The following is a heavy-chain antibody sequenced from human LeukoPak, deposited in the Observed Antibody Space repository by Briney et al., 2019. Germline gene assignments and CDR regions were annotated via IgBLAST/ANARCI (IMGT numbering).Heavy chain of an antibody. CDR3: ARFGYEDYYGMDV. J-gene: IGHJ6*02. CDR1: GFTFSSYA. Sequence: PGGSLRLSCAASGFTFSSYAMSWVRQAPGKGLEWVANIKQDGSEKYYVDSVKGRFTISRDNAKNSLYLQMNSLRAEDTAVYYCARFGYEDYYGMDVWGQGTTVTVSS. V-gene: IGHV3-7*01. CDR2: IKQDGSEK. D-gene: IGHD5-12*01.